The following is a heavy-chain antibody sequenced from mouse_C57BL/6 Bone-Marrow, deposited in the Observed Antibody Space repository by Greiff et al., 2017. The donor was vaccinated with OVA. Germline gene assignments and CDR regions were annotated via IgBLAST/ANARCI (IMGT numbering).Heavy chain of an antibody. D-gene: IGHD1-1*01. CDR2: INYDGSST. J-gene: IGHJ2*01. Sequence: DVQLQESEGGLVQPGSSMKLSCTASGFTFSDYYMAWVRQVPEKGLEWVANINYDGSSTYYLDSLKSRFIISRDNAKNILYLQMSSLKSEDTATYYCARDYGSIDYWGQGTTLTVSS. CDR3: ARDYGSIDY. V-gene: IGHV5-16*01. CDR1: GFTFSDYY.